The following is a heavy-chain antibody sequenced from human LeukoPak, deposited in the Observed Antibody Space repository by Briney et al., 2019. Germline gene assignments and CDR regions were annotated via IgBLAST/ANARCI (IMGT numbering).Heavy chain of an antibody. CDR1: GGSISSYY. V-gene: IGHV4-59*01. CDR2: IYYSGST. J-gene: IGHJ4*02. CDR3: ARVGVGASYYFDY. D-gene: IGHD1-26*01. Sequence: SETLSLTCTVSGGSISSYYWSWIRQPPGKGLEWIGYIYYSGSTNYNPSLKSRVTISVDTSKNQFSLKLSSVTAADTAVYYCARVGVGASYYFDYRGQGTLVTVSS.